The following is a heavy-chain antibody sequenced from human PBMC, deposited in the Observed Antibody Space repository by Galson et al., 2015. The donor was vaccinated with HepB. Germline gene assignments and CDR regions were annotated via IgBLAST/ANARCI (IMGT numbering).Heavy chain of an antibody. D-gene: IGHD3-3*01. V-gene: IGHV1-24*01. CDR3: ATRGVFGVAYDAFDI. CDR2: FDPEDGET. Sequence: QSGAEVKKPGESLRISCKVSGYTLTELSMHWVRQAPGKGLEWMGGFDPEDGETIYAQKFQGRVTMTEDTSTDTAYMELSSLRSEDTAVYYCATRGVFGVAYDAFDIWGQGTMVTVSS. CDR1: GYTLTELS. J-gene: IGHJ3*02.